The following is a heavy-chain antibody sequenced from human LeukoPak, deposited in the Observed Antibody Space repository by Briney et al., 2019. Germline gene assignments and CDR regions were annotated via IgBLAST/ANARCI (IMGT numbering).Heavy chain of an antibody. Sequence: GGSLRLSCAASGFTFSSYAMHWVRQAPGKGLEYVSAISSNGGSTYYANSVKGRFTISRDNSKNTLYLQMGSLRAEDMAVYYCARDTLVLWAVTTDRRSYYFDYWGQGTLVTGSS. D-gene: IGHD4-17*01. CDR3: ARDTLVLWAVTTDRRSYYFDY. J-gene: IGHJ4*02. CDR2: ISSNGGST. CDR1: GFTFSSYA. V-gene: IGHV3-64*01.